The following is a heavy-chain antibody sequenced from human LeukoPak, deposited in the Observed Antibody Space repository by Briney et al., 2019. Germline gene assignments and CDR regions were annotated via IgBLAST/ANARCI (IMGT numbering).Heavy chain of an antibody. CDR3: AMDDTTVTHDY. CDR1: GFTFSSYS. CDR2: ISSSSSYT. V-gene: IGHV3-21*01. Sequence: GGSLRLSCAASGFTFSSYSMNWVRQAPGKGLEWVSSISSSSSYTYYADSVKGRLTISRDNAKNSLYLQMNSLRAEDTAVYYCAMDDTTVTHDYWGQGTLVTVSS. J-gene: IGHJ4*02. D-gene: IGHD4-17*01.